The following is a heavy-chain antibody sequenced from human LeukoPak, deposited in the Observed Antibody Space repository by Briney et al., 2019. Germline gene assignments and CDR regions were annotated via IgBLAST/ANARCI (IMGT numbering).Heavy chain of an antibody. CDR2: IKQDGSDK. V-gene: IGHV3-7*01. J-gene: IGHJ4*02. Sequence: GGSLRLSCAASGFTFTKYWMTWVRQAPGKGLEWVGNIKQDGSDKNYMDSVKGRFTISRDNTKNSVYLQMNSLRAEDTAVYYCARVGYSGSYHFDYWGQGTLVTVSS. D-gene: IGHD1-26*01. CDR3: ARVGYSGSYHFDY. CDR1: GFTFTKYW.